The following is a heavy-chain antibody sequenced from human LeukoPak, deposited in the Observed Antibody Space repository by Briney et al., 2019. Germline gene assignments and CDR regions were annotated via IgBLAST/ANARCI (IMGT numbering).Heavy chain of an antibody. CDR3: ARGSHDWLLPMDV. Sequence: ASVKVSCKASGYTFTRYYMHWVRQAPGQGLEWMGWTNPNSGGTNYAQKFQGRVTMTRHTSISTAYTELSRLRSDDTAVYYCARGSHDWLLPMDVWVKGTTVTDSS. J-gene: IGHJ6*03. D-gene: IGHD3-9*01. CDR2: TNPNSGGT. V-gene: IGHV1-2*02. CDR1: GYTFTRYY.